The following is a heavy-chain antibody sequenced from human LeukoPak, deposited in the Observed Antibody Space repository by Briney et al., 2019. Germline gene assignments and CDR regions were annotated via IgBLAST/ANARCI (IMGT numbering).Heavy chain of an antibody. CDR1: GGSISSYY. V-gene: IGHV4-59*01. CDR2: IYYSGST. D-gene: IGHD3-10*01. J-gene: IGHJ4*02. CDR3: AAGGVRGFTWAFDY. Sequence: SETLSLTCTVSGGSISSYYWSWIRQPPGKGLEWIGYIYYSGSTNYNPSLKSRVTISVDTSKNQFSLKLSSVTAADTAVYYCAAGGVRGFTWAFDYWGQGTLVTVSS.